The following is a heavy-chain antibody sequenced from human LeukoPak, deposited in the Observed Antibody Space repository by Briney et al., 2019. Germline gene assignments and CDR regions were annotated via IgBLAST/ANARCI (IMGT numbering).Heavy chain of an antibody. CDR3: ARDGSGGDPDLYCWFDP. CDR2: INPSGGST. Sequence: GASVKVSCKASGYTFTSYYMHWVRQAPGQGLEWMGIINPSGGSTSYAQKFQGRVTMTRDMSTSTVYMELSSLRSEDTAVYYCARDGSGGDPDLYCWFDPWGQGTLVTVSS. CDR1: GYTFTSYY. V-gene: IGHV1-46*01. J-gene: IGHJ5*02. D-gene: IGHD1-26*01.